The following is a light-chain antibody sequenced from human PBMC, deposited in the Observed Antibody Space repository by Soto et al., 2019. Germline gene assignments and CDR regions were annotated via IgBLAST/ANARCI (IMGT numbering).Light chain of an antibody. CDR2: AAS. CDR3: QQLNGYPPT. Sequence: IQLTQSPSSLSASVGDRVTITCRASQGISSYLAWYQQRPGKAPKLLIYAASTLQRGVSSRFSGSGSGTDFTLTISSLQPEDFATYYCQQLNGYPPTFGPGTIVDIK. J-gene: IGKJ3*01. CDR1: QGISSY. V-gene: IGKV1-9*01.